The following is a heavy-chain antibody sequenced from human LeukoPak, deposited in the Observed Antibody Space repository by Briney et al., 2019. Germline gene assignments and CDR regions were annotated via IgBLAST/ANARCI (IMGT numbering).Heavy chain of an antibody. D-gene: IGHD2-8*01. V-gene: IGHV3-53*01. Sequence: GGSLRLSCAASGFTVSSFYMSWVRQAPGKGLEWVSIVYAGGSTYYADSVKGRFTISRDNSKNTLYLQMNSLRPDDTAVYYCAXXRATDGXIXAYWGQXXXVTV. J-gene: IGHJ4*02. CDR2: VYAGGST. CDR3: AXXRATDGXIXAY. CDR1: GFTVSSFY.